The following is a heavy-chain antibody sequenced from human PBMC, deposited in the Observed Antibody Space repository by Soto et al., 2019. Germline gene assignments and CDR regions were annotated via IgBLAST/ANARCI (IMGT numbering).Heavy chain of an antibody. CDR2: ISSGGSSI. CDR1: GFTFSDYY. V-gene: IGHV3-11*01. J-gene: IGHJ4*02. D-gene: IGHD3-10*01. Sequence: LRLSCAASGFTFSDYYMTWIRQAPGKGLEWVSYISSGGSSIYYADSVKGRFTISRDNAKNSLYLQMNSLRAEDAAMYYCASLAIGTIIRGAPDFWGQGTLVTVSS. CDR3: ASLAIGTIIRGAPDF.